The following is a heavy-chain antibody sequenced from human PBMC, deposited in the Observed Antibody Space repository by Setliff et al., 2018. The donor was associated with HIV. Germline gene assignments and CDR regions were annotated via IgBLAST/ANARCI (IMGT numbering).Heavy chain of an antibody. Sequence: SETLSLTCTISGGSFGVYRWSWIRQSAGRGLEWIGRIDSSGTTDYKPSLKGRVAISVDTSRSQFSLRVTSVTAADTAVCFCARDRHSSGLGSYGPWGPGILVTSPQ. D-gene: IGHD3-10*01. V-gene: IGHV4-4*07. J-gene: IGHJ5*02. CDR1: GGSFGVYR. CDR2: IDSSGTT. CDR3: ARDRHSSGLGSYGP.